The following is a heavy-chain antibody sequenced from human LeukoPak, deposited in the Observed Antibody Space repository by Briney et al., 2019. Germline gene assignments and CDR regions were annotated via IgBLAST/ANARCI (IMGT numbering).Heavy chain of an antibody. V-gene: IGHV4-30-2*01. Sequence: PSQTLSLTCAVSGGSISSGGYSWSWIRQPPGKGLEWIGEIYHSGSTNYNPSLKSRVTISVDKSKNQFSLKLSSVTAADTAVYYCARDFGVTTIFGVVIPKNDAFDIWGQGTMVTVSS. D-gene: IGHD3-3*01. CDR3: ARDFGVTTIFGVVIPKNDAFDI. CDR1: GGSISSGGYS. CDR2: IYHSGST. J-gene: IGHJ3*02.